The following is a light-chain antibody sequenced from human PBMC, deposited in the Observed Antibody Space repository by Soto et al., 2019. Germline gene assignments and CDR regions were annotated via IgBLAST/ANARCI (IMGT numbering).Light chain of an antibody. V-gene: IGKV3-15*01. CDR2: GAS. CDR3: QQYNSYPLT. CDR1: QSVSSN. J-gene: IGKJ4*01. Sequence: EIVMTQSPATLSVSPGERATLSCRASQSVSSNLAWYQQKPGQAPRLLIYGASTRATGFPARFSGSGSGTEFTLTISSLQSEDFATYYCQQYNSYPLTFGGGTKVEIK.